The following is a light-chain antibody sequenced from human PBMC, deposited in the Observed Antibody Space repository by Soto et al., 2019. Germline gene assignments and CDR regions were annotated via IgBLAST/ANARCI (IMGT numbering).Light chain of an antibody. Sequence: QSALTQPASVSGSPGQSITISCTGTSSDVGGYNYVSWYQQHPGKAPKLMIYDVSNRPSGVSNRFSGSKSGNTASLTISGLQAEDEGDYYCSSYTRSSTLVVFGGGTKLTVL. CDR3: SSYTRSSTLVV. J-gene: IGLJ2*01. CDR1: SSDVGGYNY. V-gene: IGLV2-14*01. CDR2: DVS.